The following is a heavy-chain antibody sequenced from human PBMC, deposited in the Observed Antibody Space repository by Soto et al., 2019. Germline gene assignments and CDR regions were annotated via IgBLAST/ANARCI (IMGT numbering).Heavy chain of an antibody. CDR1: GFTFSSYE. V-gene: IGHV3-48*03. Sequence: GGSLRLSCAASGFTFSSYEMNWVRQAPGKGLEWVSYISSSGSTIYYADSVKGRFTISRDNAKNSLYLQMNSLRAEDTAVYYCARAAKYYYDSSGYYYANAFDIWGQGTMVTV. J-gene: IGHJ3*02. CDR3: ARAAKYYYDSSGYYYANAFDI. CDR2: ISSSGSTI. D-gene: IGHD3-22*01.